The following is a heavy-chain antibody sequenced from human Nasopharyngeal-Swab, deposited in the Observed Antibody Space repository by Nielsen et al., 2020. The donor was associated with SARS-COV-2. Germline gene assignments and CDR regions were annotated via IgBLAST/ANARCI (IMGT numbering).Heavy chain of an antibody. D-gene: IGHD2-15*01. J-gene: IGHJ4*02. CDR3: ARHFVVVAATAEGYFDY. V-gene: IGHV4-4*02. Sequence: SETLSLTCAVSGGSISSSNWWSWVRQPPGKGLEWIGEIYHSGSTNYNPSLKSRVSISVDTSKNQFSLKLSSVTAADTAVYYCARHFVVVAATAEGYFDYWGQGTLVTVSS. CDR2: IYHSGST. CDR1: GGSISSSNW.